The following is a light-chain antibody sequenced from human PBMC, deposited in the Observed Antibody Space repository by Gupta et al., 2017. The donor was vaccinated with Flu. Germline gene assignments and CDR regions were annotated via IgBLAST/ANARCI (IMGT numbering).Light chain of an antibody. J-gene: IGLJ3*02. V-gene: IGLV1-40*01. CDR1: SSNIGAGYD. CDR3: QSYDSSLSGFWV. CDR2: GKS. Sequence: QSVLTQPPSVSGAPGQRVTISCTGSSSNIGAGYDVHWYQQLPETAPNLLLYGKSNRHPGVPDRFSGSKSGTSASLAITGLQAEDEADYYCQSYDSSLSGFWVFGGGTKLTVL.